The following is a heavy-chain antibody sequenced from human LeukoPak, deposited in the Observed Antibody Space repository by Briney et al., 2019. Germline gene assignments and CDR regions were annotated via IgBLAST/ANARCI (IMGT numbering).Heavy chain of an antibody. CDR3: ARVVTSYFGVLGS. Sequence: SETLSLTCTVSGGSISSYYWSWIRQPPGKGLEWIGYIYYSGSPNYNPSLKSRVTMSVDKANNKFSLRLSSVTAADTAVYYCARVVTSYFGVLGSWGQGALVTVSS. CDR1: GGSISSYY. CDR2: IYYSGSP. V-gene: IGHV4-59*12. J-gene: IGHJ5*02. D-gene: IGHD3-10*01.